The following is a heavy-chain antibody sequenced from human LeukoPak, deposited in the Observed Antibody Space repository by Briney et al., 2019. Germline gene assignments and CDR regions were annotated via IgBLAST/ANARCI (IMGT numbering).Heavy chain of an antibody. V-gene: IGHV4-61*01. CDR3: ARGHNI. CDR2: TYYTGNS. CDR1: GGSVSSDNYY. Sequence: SETLSLTCTVSGGSVSSDNYYWTWIRQPPGKGLEWIGCTYYTGNSNYNPSLKSRVTISLDTSKNQFSLKLSSVTAADTAVYYCARGHNIWGQGTMVTVSS. J-gene: IGHJ3*02.